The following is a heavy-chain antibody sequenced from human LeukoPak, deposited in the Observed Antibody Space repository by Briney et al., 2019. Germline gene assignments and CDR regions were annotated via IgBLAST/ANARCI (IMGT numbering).Heavy chain of an antibody. J-gene: IGHJ3*02. Sequence: PSETLSLTCAVYGGPFSGYYWSWIRQPPGKGLEWIGSIYYSGSTYYNPSLKSRVTISVDTSKNQFSLKLSSVTAADTAVYYCARSDGYGLVGIWGQGTMVTVSS. CDR1: GGPFSGYY. V-gene: IGHV4-34*01. D-gene: IGHD3-10*01. CDR2: IYYSGST. CDR3: ARSDGYGLVGI.